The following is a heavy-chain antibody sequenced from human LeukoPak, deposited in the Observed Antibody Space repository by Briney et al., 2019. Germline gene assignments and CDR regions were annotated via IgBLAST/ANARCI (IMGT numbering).Heavy chain of an antibody. J-gene: IGHJ4*02. V-gene: IGHV3-15*01. CDR3: TAGYGNSDFDY. Sequence: GGSLRLSCVVSGFTFSDYYMSWVRQAPGKGLEWVCRIKSKTDSATKDFAEHVKGRFTISRDDSKTTLFLQMNSLKTEDTGVYFCTAGYGNSDFDYWGQGTLVTVSS. CDR2: IKSKTDSATK. D-gene: IGHD5-18*01. CDR1: GFTFSDYY.